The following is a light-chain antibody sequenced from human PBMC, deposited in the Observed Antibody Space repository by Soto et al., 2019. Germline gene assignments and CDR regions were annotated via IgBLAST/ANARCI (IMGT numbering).Light chain of an antibody. CDR3: SSYTSSYTYV. V-gene: IGLV2-14*03. CDR2: DVT. Sequence: QSVLTQPASVSGSPGQSIAISCTGTSSDVGGYNYVSWYQHHPGKAPKLMIYDVTHRPSGVSNRLSGSKSGNTASLTISGLQADDDADDYCSSYTSSYTYVFGTGTKLTVL. J-gene: IGLJ1*01. CDR1: SSDVGGYNY.